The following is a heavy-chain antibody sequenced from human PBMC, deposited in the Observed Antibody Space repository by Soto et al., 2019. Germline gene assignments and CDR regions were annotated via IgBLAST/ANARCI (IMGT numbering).Heavy chain of an antibody. D-gene: IGHD6-19*01. Sequence: QLQLQESGPGLVKPSETLSITCTVSGGSISSGTYYGGWIRLPPGKGLEWIGSIYYSGNTYYSPSLKSRVTTSVDTSKNQFSLKLSSVTAADTAVYYCARGVGYSRGWYYFDYWGQGTLVTVSS. CDR2: IYYSGNT. CDR3: ARGVGYSRGWYYFDY. J-gene: IGHJ4*02. CDR1: GGSISSGTYY. V-gene: IGHV4-39*01.